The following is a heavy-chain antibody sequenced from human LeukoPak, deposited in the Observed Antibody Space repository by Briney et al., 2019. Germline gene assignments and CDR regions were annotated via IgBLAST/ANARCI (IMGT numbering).Heavy chain of an antibody. V-gene: IGHV1-18*01. J-gene: IGHJ4*02. CDR2: ISAYDGRT. D-gene: IGHD1-14*01. CDR1: RFAFIKYV. Sequence: ASVKVSCKPSRFAFIKYVFSWVRQAPGQGPEWLGWISAYDGRTNYAQNLQGRLTLTTDTSTTTAYMELRSLTSDDTAVYYCARDPSNTVGRNIYFDYWGQGTLVTVSS. CDR3: ARDPSNTVGRNIYFDY.